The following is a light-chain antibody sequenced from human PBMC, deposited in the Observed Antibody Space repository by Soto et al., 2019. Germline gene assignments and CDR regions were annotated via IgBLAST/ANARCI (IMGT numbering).Light chain of an antibody. CDR3: QQYGSPR. J-gene: IGKJ4*01. CDR2: GAS. CDR1: QSVSSSY. V-gene: IGKV3-20*01. Sequence: EIVLTQSPGTLSLSPGERATLSCRASQSVSSSYLAWYQQKPGQAPRLLIYGASSRATGIPDRFSGSGSGTDFTRTSRRLEPEEFAVYYCQQYGSPRFGGGTKMDIK.